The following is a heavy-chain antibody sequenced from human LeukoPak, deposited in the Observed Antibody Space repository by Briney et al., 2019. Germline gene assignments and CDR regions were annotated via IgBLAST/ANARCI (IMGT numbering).Heavy chain of an antibody. CDR3: ARVGVSAFYFHYMDV. V-gene: IGHV1-69*13. CDR2: IIFGTP. CDR1: GGTFGNYA. Sequence: VASVKVSCKASGGTFGNYAISWVRQAPGQGLEWVGGIIFGTPKYAQKFQGRVTITADESPSTAYIELSSLRSEDTAVYYCARVGVSAFYFHYMDVWGQGTTVTVSS. D-gene: IGHD1-26*01. J-gene: IGHJ6*03.